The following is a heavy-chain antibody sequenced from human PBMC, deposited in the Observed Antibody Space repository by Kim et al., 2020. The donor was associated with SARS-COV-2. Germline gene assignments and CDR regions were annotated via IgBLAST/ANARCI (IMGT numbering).Heavy chain of an antibody. J-gene: IGHJ5*02. CDR2: IDPSDSYT. CDR1: GYSFTSYW. V-gene: IGHV5-10-1*01. Sequence: GESLKISCKGSGYSFTSYWISWVRQMPGKGLEWMGRIDPSDSYTNYSPSFQGHVTISADKSISTAYLQWSSLKASDTAMYYCARQSYCGGDCPPGWFDPWGQGTLVTVSS. D-gene: IGHD2-21*02. CDR3: ARQSYCGGDCPPGWFDP.